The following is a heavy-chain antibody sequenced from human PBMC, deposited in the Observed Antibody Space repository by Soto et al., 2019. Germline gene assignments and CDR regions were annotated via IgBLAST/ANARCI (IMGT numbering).Heavy chain of an antibody. CDR2: IRSNTDGGTT. D-gene: IGHD5-18*01. CDR1: GFTFSNAW. J-gene: IGHJ4*02. Sequence: EVQLVESGGGLVTPGGSLRLSCAASGFTFSNAWMSWVRQAAGEGLELVGRIRSNTDGGTTDYAAPVKGRFSISRDDSKKTLYLQMNSLKIEDTAVDYCTADDAIQLWSPADYLGQGTLVTVSS. V-gene: IGHV3-15*01. CDR3: TADDAIQLWSPADY.